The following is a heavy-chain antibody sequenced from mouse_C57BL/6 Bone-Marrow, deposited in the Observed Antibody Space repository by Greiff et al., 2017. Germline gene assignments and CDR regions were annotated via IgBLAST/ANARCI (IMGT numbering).Heavy chain of an antibody. CDR3: ASELTGVDY. CDR2: IHPNSGST. J-gene: IGHJ2*01. D-gene: IGHD4-1*01. CDR1: GYTFTSYW. V-gene: IGHV1-64*01. Sequence: QVQLQQSGAELVKPGASVTLSCTASGYTFTSYWMHWVKQRPGQGLEWIGMIHPNSGSTNYNEKFKSKATLTVDKSSSTAYMQLSRLTSEDSAVYYCASELTGVDYWGQGTTLTVSS.